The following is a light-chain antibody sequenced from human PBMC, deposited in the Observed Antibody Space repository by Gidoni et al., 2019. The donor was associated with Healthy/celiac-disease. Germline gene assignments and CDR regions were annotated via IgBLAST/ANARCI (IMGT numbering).Light chain of an antibody. J-gene: IGKJ5*01. CDR2: AAS. CDR1: QGISSY. Sequence: IQLTQSPSFLSASVGDRVTITCRASQGISSYLAWYQQKPGKAPTLLIYAASTLQSGVPSRFSGSGSGTEFTLTISSLQPEDFATYYCQQLNSYPQITFGQGTRLEIK. CDR3: QQLNSYPQIT. V-gene: IGKV1-9*01.